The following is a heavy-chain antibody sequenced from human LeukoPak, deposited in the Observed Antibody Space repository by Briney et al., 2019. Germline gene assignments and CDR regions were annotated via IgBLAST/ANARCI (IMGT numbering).Heavy chain of an antibody. CDR3: ACDGFDY. Sequence: SETLSLTCVLYGGSSSGYYWSWIRQPPGKGLEWIGEINHSRSTNYNPSLKSRVTISVDTSKNQFSLKLSSVSAADTAVYYCACDGFDYWGQGTLVTVSS. CDR2: INHSRST. J-gene: IGHJ4*02. V-gene: IGHV4-34*01. CDR1: GGSSSGYY.